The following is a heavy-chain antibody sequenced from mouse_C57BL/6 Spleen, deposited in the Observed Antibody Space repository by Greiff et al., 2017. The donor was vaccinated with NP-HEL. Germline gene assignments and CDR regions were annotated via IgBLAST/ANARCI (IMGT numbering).Heavy chain of an antibody. CDR2: IYPGGGYT. D-gene: IGHD5-1*01. V-gene: IGHV1-63*01. CDR1: GYTFTNYW. CDR3: ARMSNYYAMDY. Sequence: QVQLQQSGAELVRPGTSVKMSCKASGYTFTNYWIGWAKQRPGHGLEWIGSIYPGGGYTNYNEKFKGKATLTADKSSSTAYMQVSSLTSEDSAIYSGARMSNYYAMDYWGQGTSVTVSS. J-gene: IGHJ4*01.